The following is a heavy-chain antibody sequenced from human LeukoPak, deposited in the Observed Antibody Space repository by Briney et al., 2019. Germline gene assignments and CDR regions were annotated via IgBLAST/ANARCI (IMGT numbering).Heavy chain of an antibody. D-gene: IGHD3-9*01. CDR2: IAYDGSNK. J-gene: IGHJ4*02. V-gene: IGHV3-30*18. CDR3: AKEEYDILTGYPTFDY. Sequence: GRSLRLSCAASGFAFSSYGMHWVRQAPGKGLEGWGVIAYDGSNKYYADSVKGRFTISRDNSKNTLYLQMNSLRAEDTAVYYCAKEEYDILTGYPTFDYWGQGPLVSVPS. CDR1: GFAFSSYG.